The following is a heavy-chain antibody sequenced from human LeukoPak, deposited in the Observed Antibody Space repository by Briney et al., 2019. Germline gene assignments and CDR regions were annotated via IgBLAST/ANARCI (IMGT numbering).Heavy chain of an antibody. J-gene: IGHJ3*02. Sequence: GESLKISCKGSGYSFTSYWIGWVRQMPGKGLEWMGIIHPGDSDTRYSPSFQGQVTISADKSISTAYLQWSSLKASDTAMYYCASQIADIPDAFDIWGQGTMVTVSS. V-gene: IGHV5-51*01. D-gene: IGHD2-2*02. CDR2: IHPGDSDT. CDR1: GYSFTSYW. CDR3: ASQIADIPDAFDI.